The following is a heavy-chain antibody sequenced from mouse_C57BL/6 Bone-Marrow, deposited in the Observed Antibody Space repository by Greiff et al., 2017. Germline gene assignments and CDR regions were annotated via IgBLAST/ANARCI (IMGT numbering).Heavy chain of an antibody. Sequence: EVKLQEPGGGLVQPGESLKLSCESNEYEFPSHDMSWVRKTPEKRLELVAAINSDGGSTNYPDNMERRFIISRDNTKKTLYLQMSSLRSEDTALYYCARGEVNDAMDYWGQGTSVTVSS. CDR3: ARGEVNDAMDY. CDR1: EYEFPSHD. CDR2: INSDGGST. D-gene: IGHD2-1*01. J-gene: IGHJ4*01. V-gene: IGHV5-2*01.